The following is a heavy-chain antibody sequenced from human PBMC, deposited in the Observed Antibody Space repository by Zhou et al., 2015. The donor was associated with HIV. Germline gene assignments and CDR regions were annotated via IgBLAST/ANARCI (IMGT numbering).Heavy chain of an antibody. CDR1: GGTFSSYA. CDR3: ARDRGAARPDWRYFDL. V-gene: IGHV1-69*06. CDR2: IIPIFGTA. Sequence: QVQLVQSGAEVKKPGSSVKVSCKASGGTFSSYAISWVRQAPGQGLEWMGGIIPIFGTANYAQRFQGRVSMTADRSTNTAYMEVRSLRYEDTAVYYCARDRGAARPDWRYFDLWGRGTLVSVSP. J-gene: IGHJ2*01. D-gene: IGHD6-6*01.